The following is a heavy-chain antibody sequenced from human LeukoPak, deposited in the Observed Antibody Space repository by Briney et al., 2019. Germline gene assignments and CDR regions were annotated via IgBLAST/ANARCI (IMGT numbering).Heavy chain of an antibody. D-gene: IGHD1-14*01. Sequence: GGSLRLSCAASGFTFSSYSMNWVRQAPGKGLEWISYISSSGITIYYADSVKGRFTISRDNSKNTLYLQMNSLRAEDTAVYYCATDPDDAFDIWGQGTMVTVSS. J-gene: IGHJ3*02. CDR2: ISSSGITI. V-gene: IGHV3-48*01. CDR3: ATDPDDAFDI. CDR1: GFTFSSYS.